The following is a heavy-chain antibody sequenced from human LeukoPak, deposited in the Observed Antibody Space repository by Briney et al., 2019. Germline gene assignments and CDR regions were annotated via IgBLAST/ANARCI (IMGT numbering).Heavy chain of an antibody. CDR2: IKQDGSEK. D-gene: IGHD3-3*01. CDR3: ARDSRRPFNYYDFWSGYYGLDY. Sequence: GGSLRLSCAASGFTFSSYWMSWVRQAPGKGLEWVANIKQDGSEKYYVDSVKGRFTISRDNAKNSLYLQMNSLRAEDTAVYYCARDSRRPFNYYDFWSGYYGLDYWGQGTLVTVSS. J-gene: IGHJ4*02. V-gene: IGHV3-7*01. CDR1: GFTFSSYW.